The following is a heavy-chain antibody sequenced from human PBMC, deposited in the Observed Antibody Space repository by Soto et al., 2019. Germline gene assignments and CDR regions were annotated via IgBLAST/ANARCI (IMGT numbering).Heavy chain of an antibody. J-gene: IGHJ4*02. CDR2: IYHSGST. CDR3: ARGGYYDSSGYYYYFEY. CDR1: GYSISSGYY. D-gene: IGHD3-22*01. V-gene: IGHV4-38-2*01. Sequence: PSETVSLTCAVSGYSISSGYYWGWIRQPPGKGLEWIGSIYHSGSTYYNPSLKSRVTISVDTSKNQFSLKLSSVTAADTAVYYCARGGYYDSSGYYYYFEYWGQGTLVSVSS.